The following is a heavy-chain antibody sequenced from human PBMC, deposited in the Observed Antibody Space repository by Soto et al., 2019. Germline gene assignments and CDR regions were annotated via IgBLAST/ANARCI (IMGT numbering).Heavy chain of an antibody. CDR1: SGSISSSY. CDR3: ARDRRGDSYGFFDY. CDR2: MYYSGSP. J-gene: IGHJ4*02. V-gene: IGHV4-59*01. D-gene: IGHD5-18*01. Sequence: SETLSLTCSVSSGSISSSYWSWIRQPPGKGLEWIGYMYYSGSPSYNPSFKSRVSISMNTSKNQFSLKLSSVTAADTAVYYCARDRRGDSYGFFDYWGQGALVTVSS.